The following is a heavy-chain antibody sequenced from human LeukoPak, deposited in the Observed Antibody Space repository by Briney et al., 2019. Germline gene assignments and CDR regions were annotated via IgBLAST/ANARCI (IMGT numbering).Heavy chain of an antibody. Sequence: TVKVSCKASGGTFSSYAISWVRQAPGQGLEWMGGIIPTFGTANYAQKFQGRVTITADESTSTAYMELRSLRSDDTAVYYCARESLKGDYIYYFDYWGQGTLVTISS. CDR2: IIPTFGTA. J-gene: IGHJ4*02. D-gene: IGHD4-17*01. CDR1: GGTFSSYA. V-gene: IGHV1-69*13. CDR3: ARESLKGDYIYYFDY.